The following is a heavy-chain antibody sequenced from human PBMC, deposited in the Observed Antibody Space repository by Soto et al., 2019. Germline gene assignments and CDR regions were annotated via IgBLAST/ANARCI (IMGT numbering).Heavy chain of an antibody. Sequence: GGSLRLSCAASGFTFSSYAMHWVRQAPGKGLEWVAVISYDGSNKYYADSVKGRFTISRDNSKNTLYLQMNSLRAEDTAVYYCARDGYSSSSYGLTPLYRMDVWGQGTTVTVSS. D-gene: IGHD6-13*01. CDR2: ISYDGSNK. CDR3: ARDGYSSSSYGLTPLYRMDV. J-gene: IGHJ6*02. V-gene: IGHV3-30-3*01. CDR1: GFTFSSYA.